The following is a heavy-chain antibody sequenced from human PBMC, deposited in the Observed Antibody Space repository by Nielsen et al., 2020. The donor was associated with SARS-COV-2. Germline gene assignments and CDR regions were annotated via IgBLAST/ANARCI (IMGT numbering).Heavy chain of an antibody. V-gene: IGHV3-53*01. J-gene: IGHJ5*02. CDR1: GFTVSSNY. CDR3: AKDFVAVAGSPINWFDP. D-gene: IGHD6-19*01. CDR2: IYSDGST. Sequence: GESLKISCAASGFTVSSNYMSWVRQAPGKGLEWVSVIYSDGSTYYTDSVKGRFTISRDNSKNTVFLQMHSLRAEDTAVYYCAKDFVAVAGSPINWFDPRGQGTLVTVSS.